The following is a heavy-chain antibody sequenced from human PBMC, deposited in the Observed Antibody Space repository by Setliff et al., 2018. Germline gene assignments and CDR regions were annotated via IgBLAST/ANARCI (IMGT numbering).Heavy chain of an antibody. CDR3: ARGYGYSSGRYRVYFDY. CDR1: GGSFSGYY. CDR2: INHSGST. J-gene: IGHJ4*02. Sequence: PSETLSLTCAVYGGSFSGYYWSWIRQPPGKGLEWIGEINHSGSTNYNPSLKSRVTISVDTSKNQFSLKLSSVTAADTAVYYCARGYGYSSGRYRVYFDYWGQGTLVTVSS. V-gene: IGHV4-34*01. D-gene: IGHD6-19*01.